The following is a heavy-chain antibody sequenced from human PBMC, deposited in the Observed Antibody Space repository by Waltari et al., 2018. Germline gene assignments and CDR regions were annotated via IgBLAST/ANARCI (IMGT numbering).Heavy chain of an antibody. V-gene: IGHV3-21*01. Sequence: EVQLVESGGGLVKPGGSLRLSCAASGFTFSSYSMNWVRQAPGKGLEWVSSISSSSSYIYYADSVKGRFTISRDNAKNSLYLQMNSLRAEDTAVYYCARDLAELGDDDFFDYWGQGTLVTVSS. CDR1: GFTFSSYS. J-gene: IGHJ4*02. D-gene: IGHD1-26*01. CDR2: ISSSSSYI. CDR3: ARDLAELGDDDFFDY.